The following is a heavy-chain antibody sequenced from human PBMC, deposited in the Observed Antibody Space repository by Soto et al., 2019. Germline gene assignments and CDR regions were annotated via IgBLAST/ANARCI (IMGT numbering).Heavy chain of an antibody. CDR2: ISSSSYI. D-gene: IGHD6-13*01. J-gene: IGHJ5*02. CDR3: ERDASRDSSARGWFDP. Sequence: PGWSLRLSCLASGFTFSNYSINWVRQAPGKGLDWVSSISSSSYIYYADSVKGRFTISRDNAKNSLYLQMNSLRAEDTAVYYCERDASRDSSARGWFDPWGPGNLVTGLL. CDR1: GFTFSNYS. V-gene: IGHV3-21*01.